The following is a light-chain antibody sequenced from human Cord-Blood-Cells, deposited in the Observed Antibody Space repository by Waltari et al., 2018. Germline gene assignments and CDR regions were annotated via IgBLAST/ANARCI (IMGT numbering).Light chain of an antibody. CDR1: SSDVGGYNY. Sequence: QSALTQPASVSGSPGHSFTISCTGTSSDVGGYNYVSWYQQHPGKAPKLMIYDVSNRPSGVSNRFSGSKSGNTASLTISGLQAEDEADYYCSSYTSSSTLVFGGGTKLTVL. V-gene: IGLV2-14*01. CDR3: SSYTSSSTLV. J-gene: IGLJ2*01. CDR2: DVS.